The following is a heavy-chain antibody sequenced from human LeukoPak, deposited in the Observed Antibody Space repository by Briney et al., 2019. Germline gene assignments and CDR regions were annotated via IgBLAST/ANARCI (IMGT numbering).Heavy chain of an antibody. J-gene: IGHJ3*02. CDR3: ARLSGYSKADAFDI. Sequence: PSGTLSLTCAVSGGSISSSNWWSWVRQPPGKGLEWIGEIYHSGSTNYNPSLKSRVTISVGKSKNQFSLKLSSVTAADTAVYYCARLSGYSKADAFDIWGQGTMVTVSS. CDR2: IYHSGST. V-gene: IGHV4-4*02. D-gene: IGHD5-12*01. CDR1: GGSISSSNW.